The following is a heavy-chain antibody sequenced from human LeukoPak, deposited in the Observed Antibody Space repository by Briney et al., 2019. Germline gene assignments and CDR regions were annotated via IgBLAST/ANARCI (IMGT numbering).Heavy chain of an antibody. CDR1: GFTFSDYY. CDR3: ATVVAATFNAFDI. V-gene: IGHV3-11*01. CDR2: ISSSGSTI. Sequence: GGSLRLSCAASGFTFSDYYMSWIRLAPGKGLEWVSYISSSGSTIYYADSVKGRFTISRDNAKNSLYLQMNSLRAEDTAVYYCATVVAATFNAFDIWGQGTMVTVSS. J-gene: IGHJ3*02. D-gene: IGHD2-15*01.